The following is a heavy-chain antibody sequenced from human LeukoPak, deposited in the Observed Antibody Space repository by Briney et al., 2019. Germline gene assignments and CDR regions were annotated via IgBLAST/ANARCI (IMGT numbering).Heavy chain of an antibody. D-gene: IGHD3-10*01. J-gene: IGHJ4*02. Sequence: GGSLRLSCAASGFTFSSYGMHWVRQAPGKGLEWVALISYDGSNKYYADSVKGRFAISRDNSKNTLYLQVNSLRAEDTAVYYCANTYYYGSGSLDYWGQGTLVTVSS. CDR1: GFTFSSYG. CDR3: ANTYYYGSGSLDY. CDR2: ISYDGSNK. V-gene: IGHV3-30*18.